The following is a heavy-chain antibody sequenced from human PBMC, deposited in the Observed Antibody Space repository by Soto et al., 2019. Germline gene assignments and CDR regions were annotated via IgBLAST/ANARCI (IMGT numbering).Heavy chain of an antibody. CDR3: ARGGHVVVVTAAFDY. J-gene: IGHJ4*02. CDR2: INPSGGHT. D-gene: IGHD2-21*02. V-gene: IGHV1-46*03. Sequence: ASVKVSCKASVNTFSNYYIHWVRQAPGQGLEWMGTINPSGGHTTYAQKFLGRVTMTRDTSKSTLYMELTSLRSEDTAVYYCARGGHVVVVTAAFDYWGQGTLVTVSS. CDR1: VNTFSNYY.